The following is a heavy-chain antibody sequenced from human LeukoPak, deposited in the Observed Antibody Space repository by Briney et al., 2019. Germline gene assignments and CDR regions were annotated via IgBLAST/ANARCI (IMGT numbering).Heavy chain of an antibody. V-gene: IGHV1-69*04. CDR2: IIPILCIA. CDR1: GRTFSSYT. Sequence: ASVKLPCKASGRTFSSYTISWVPQAPGQGLEWMGSIIPILCIANYAQKFQGRVTITADKSTSTAYMELSSLRSEDTGVYYCAREDCTNGVCYIWGGYNWFDPWGQGTLVTVSS. CDR3: AREDCTNGVCYIWGGYNWFDP. J-gene: IGHJ5*02. D-gene: IGHD2-8*01.